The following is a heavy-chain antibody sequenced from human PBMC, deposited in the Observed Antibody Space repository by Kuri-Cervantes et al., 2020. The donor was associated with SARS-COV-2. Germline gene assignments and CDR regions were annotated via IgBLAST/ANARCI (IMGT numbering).Heavy chain of an antibody. V-gene: IGHV3-7*01. J-gene: IGHJ4*02. CDR3: AGDCSGGSCHFDY. CDR2: IKQDGSEK. CDR1: GFTFGDYA. D-gene: IGHD2-15*01. Sequence: GESLKISCTASGFTFGDYAMSWVRQAPGKGLEGVANIKQDGSEKYYVDSVKGRFTISRDNAKNSPYLQMDSLRAEDTAVYYCAGDCSGGSCHFDYWGQGTLVTVSS.